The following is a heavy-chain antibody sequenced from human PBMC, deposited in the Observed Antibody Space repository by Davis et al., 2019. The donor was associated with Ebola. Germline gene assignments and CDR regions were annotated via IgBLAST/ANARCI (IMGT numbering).Heavy chain of an antibody. J-gene: IGHJ6*02. D-gene: IGHD3/OR15-3a*01. CDR3: ARAPPVADWGGMDV. Sequence: GESLKISCAASGFTFSDYYMSWIRQAPGKGLEWVSYISSSGSTIYYADSVKGRFTISRDNAKNSLYLQMNSLRAEDTAVYYCARAPPVADWGGMDVWGQGTTVTVSS. CDR1: GFTFSDYY. V-gene: IGHV3-11*01. CDR2: ISSSGSTI.